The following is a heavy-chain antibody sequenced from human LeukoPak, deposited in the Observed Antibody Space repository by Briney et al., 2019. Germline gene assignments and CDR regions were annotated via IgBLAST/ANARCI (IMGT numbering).Heavy chain of an antibody. Sequence: ASVKVSCKASGHTFTSYAMHWVRQAPGQRLEWMGWINAGNGNTKYSQKFQGRVTITRDTSASTAYMELSSLRSEDTAVYYCARVAVAGTSPLPYYYYGMDVWGQGTTVTVSS. V-gene: IGHV1-3*01. CDR3: ARVAVAGTSPLPYYYYGMDV. CDR2: INAGNGNT. D-gene: IGHD6-19*01. J-gene: IGHJ6*02. CDR1: GHTFTSYA.